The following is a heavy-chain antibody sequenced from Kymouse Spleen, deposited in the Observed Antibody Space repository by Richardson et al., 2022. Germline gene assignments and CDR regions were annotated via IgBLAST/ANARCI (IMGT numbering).Heavy chain of an antibody. Sequence: EVQLVESGGGLVQPGGSLRLSCAASGFTFSDHYMDWVRQAPGKGLEWVGRTRNKANSYTTEYAASVKGRFTISRDDSKNSLYLQMNSLKTEDTAVYYCITGTFWGQGTLVTVSS. D-gene: IGHD1-7*01. J-gene: IGHJ4*02,IGHJ5*02. CDR1: GFTFSDHY. CDR3: ITGTF. CDR2: TRNKANSYTT. V-gene: IGHV3-72*01.